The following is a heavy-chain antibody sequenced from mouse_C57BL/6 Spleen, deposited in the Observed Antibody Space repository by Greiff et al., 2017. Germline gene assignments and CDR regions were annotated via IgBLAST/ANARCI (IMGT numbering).Heavy chain of an antibody. CDR2: ISDGGSYT. Sequence: EVKLMESGGGLVKPGASLKLSCAASGFTFSSYAMSWVRQTPEKRLEWVATISDGGSYTYYPDNVKGRFTISRDNAKNNLYLQMSHLKSEDTAMYYCARDGEIYYYGSSYYYYAMGYWGQGTSVTVSS. CDR3: ARDGEIYYYGSSYYYYAMGY. CDR1: GFTFSSYA. V-gene: IGHV5-4*01. D-gene: IGHD1-1*01. J-gene: IGHJ4*01.